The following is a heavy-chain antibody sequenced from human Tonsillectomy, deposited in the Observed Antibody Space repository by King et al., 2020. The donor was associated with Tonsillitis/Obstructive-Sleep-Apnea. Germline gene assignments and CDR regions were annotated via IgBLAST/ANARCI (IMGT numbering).Heavy chain of an antibody. V-gene: IGHV3-15*07. CDR3: TTECDNYGDYHPRYGLAFDV. D-gene: IGHD4-17*01. Sequence: VQLVESGGGLVKPGGSLRLSCAASAFTFNNAWMNWVRQAPGKGLEWVGRIKSETDGGTRDYSAPVKGRFTISRDDAKNTLYLKMKSLKSEDTAMYYCTTECDNYGDYHPRYGLAFDVWGQGKMDTVSS. CDR2: IKSETDGGTR. J-gene: IGHJ3*01. CDR1: AFTFNNAW.